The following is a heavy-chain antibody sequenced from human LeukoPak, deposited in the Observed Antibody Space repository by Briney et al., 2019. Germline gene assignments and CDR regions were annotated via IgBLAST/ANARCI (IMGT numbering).Heavy chain of an antibody. D-gene: IGHD2-2*01. V-gene: IGHV3-23*01. CDR3: AKVGPGCSSTSCYPGY. CDR1: GFSFSTYA. Sequence: GGSLRLSCAASGFSFSTYAMSWVRQAPGKGLEWVSAISGNAISTYYADPVKGRFTISRDNSKNTVYLQMNSLRAEDTAVYYCAKVGPGCSSTSCYPGYWGQGTLVTVSS. CDR2: ISGNAIST. J-gene: IGHJ4*02.